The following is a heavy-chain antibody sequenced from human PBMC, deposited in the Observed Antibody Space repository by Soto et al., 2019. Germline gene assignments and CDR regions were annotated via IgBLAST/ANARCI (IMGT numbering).Heavy chain of an antibody. CDR2: IYYSGST. V-gene: IGHV4-39*07. J-gene: IGHJ2*01. CDR3: ARPPYSSSWYWYFDL. CDR1: GGSISSSSYY. Sequence: SETLSLTCTVSGGSISSSSYYWGWIRQPPGKGLEWIGSIYYSGSTYYNPSLKSLVTISVDTSKNQFSLMLSSVTAADTDVYYCARPPYSSSWYWYFDLWGRGTLVTVSS. D-gene: IGHD6-13*01.